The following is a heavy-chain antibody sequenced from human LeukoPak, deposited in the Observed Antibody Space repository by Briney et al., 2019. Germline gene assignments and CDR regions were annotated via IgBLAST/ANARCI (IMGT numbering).Heavy chain of an antibody. J-gene: IGHJ6*02. V-gene: IGHV3-7*01. CDR3: ARDKRVGSYYYYYGMDV. CDR1: GFTFSSYW. Sequence: GGSLRLSCAASGFTFSSYWMSWVRQAPGKGLEWVANIKRDGSEKYYVDSVKGRFTISRDNAKNSLYLQMNSLRAEDTAVYYCARDKRVGSYYYYYGMDVWGQGTTVTVSS. CDR2: IKRDGSEK. D-gene: IGHD1-26*01.